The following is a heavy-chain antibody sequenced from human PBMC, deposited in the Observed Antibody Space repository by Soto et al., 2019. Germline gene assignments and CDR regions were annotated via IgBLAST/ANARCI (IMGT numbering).Heavy chain of an antibody. CDR3: ARSGDNYNVLHY. CDR2: SSNSGTYT. V-gene: IGHV3-11*06. J-gene: IGHJ4*02. Sequence: QVQLVESGGGLVKPGGSLRLSCAASGFTVSDYYMSWIRQAPGKGLEWLSYSSNSGTYTRYADSVKGRFSISRDNAKNSLYLQIDSLRGEDTATYYCARSGDNYNVLHYWGQGTPVTVSS. CDR1: GFTVSDYY. D-gene: IGHD3-10*02.